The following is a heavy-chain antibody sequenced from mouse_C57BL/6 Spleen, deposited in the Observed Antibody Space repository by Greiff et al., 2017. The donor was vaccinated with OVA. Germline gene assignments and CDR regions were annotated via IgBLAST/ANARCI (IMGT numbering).Heavy chain of an antibody. CDR2: IYPSDSET. J-gene: IGHJ3*01. CDR1: GYTFTSYW. CDR3: ARSDGTGTLAY. V-gene: IGHV1-61*01. D-gene: IGHD4-1*01. Sequence: VQLQQPGAELVRPGSSVKLSCKASGYTFTSYWMDWVKQRPGQGLEWIGNIYPSDSETHYNQKFKDKATLTVDKSSSTAYMQLSSLTSEDSAVYYCARSDGTGTLAYWGQGTLVTVSA.